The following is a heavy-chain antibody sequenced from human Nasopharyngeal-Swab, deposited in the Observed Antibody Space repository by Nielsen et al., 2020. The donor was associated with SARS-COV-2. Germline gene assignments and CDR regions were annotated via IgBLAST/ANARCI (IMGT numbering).Heavy chain of an antibody. CDR2: IYSGGSST. V-gene: IGHV3-23*03. D-gene: IGHD3-10*01. CDR3: AKDHSPYGSGSHPYYYYGMDV. J-gene: IGHJ6*02. CDR1: GFTFSSYA. Sequence: GGSLRLSCAASGFTFSSYAMSWVRQAPGKGLEWVSVIYSGGSSTYYADSVKGRFTISRDNSKNTLYLQMNSPRAEDTAVYYCAKDHSPYGSGSHPYYYYGMDVWGQGTTVTVSS.